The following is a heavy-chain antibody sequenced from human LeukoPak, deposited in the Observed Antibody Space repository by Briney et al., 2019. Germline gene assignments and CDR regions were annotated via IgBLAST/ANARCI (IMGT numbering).Heavy chain of an antibody. CDR3: ARVNTNTWQSCDY. V-gene: IGHV4-4*02. CDR2: IYHSGSP. CDR1: GGSISSNNW. J-gene: IGHJ4*02. Sequence: PSETLPPTCAVSGGSISSNNWWGWVRQPPGKGLEWIGEIYHSGSPNYNPSLKSRVTISVDKSRNHFSLNLSSVTAADTAVYYCARVNTNTWQSCDYWGQGTLVTVSS. D-gene: IGHD2-15*01.